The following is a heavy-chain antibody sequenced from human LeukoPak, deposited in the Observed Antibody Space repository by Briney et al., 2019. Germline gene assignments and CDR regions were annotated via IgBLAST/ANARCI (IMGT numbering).Heavy chain of an antibody. D-gene: IGHD3-10*01. CDR1: GGSISSYY. J-gene: IGHJ4*02. Sequence: SETLSLTCTVSGGSISSYYWSWIRQPPGKRLEWIGYIYDSGSSSYNPSLKSRVTISADTSKNQFSLKLSSVTAVDTAVYYCARQDWHYYGSGSYYFDYWGQGTLVTVSS. CDR2: IYDSGSS. CDR3: ARQDWHYYGSGSYYFDY. V-gene: IGHV4-59*08.